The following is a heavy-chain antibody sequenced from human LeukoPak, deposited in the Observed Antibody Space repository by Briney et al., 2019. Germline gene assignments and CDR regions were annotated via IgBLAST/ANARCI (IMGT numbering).Heavy chain of an antibody. J-gene: IGHJ5*02. Sequence: SETLSLTCTVSGGSISSGDYYWSWIRQPPGKGLEWIGYIYYSGSTYYNPSLKSRVTISVDTSKNQFSLKLSSVTAADTAVYYCARGRYCSGGSCYYRWFDPWGQGTLVTVSS. D-gene: IGHD2-15*01. CDR1: GGSISSGDYY. CDR3: ARGRYCSGGSCYYRWFDP. V-gene: IGHV4-30-4*01. CDR2: IYYSGST.